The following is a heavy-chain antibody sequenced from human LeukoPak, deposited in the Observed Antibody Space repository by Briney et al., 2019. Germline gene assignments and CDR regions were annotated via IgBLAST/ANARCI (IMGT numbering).Heavy chain of an antibody. CDR2: ISYDGSNK. J-gene: IGHJ4*02. V-gene: IGHV3-30*18. Sequence: AGGSLRLSCAVSGFTISSHGMHWVRQAPGKGLEGVAVISYDGSNKYYADSVKGRFTISRDNSKNTLYLQMNSLRAEDTAVYYCAKDKYSGYDLDYWGQGTLVTVSS. CDR3: AKDKYSGYDLDY. D-gene: IGHD5-12*01. CDR1: GFTISSHG.